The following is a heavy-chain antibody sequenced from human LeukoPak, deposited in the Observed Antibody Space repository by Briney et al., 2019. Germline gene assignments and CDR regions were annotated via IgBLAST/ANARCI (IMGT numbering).Heavy chain of an antibody. CDR1: GFTFSSYA. CDR3: AKGDSSSWGVFDY. V-gene: IGHV3-23*01. D-gene: IGHD6-13*01. CDR2: ISGGGGST. J-gene: IGHJ4*02. Sequence: GGSLRLSCAASGFTFSSYAMSWVRQAPGKGLEWVSTISGGGGSTSYADSVRGRFTISRDNSKNTLYLQTNSLRAEDTAIYYCAKGDSSSWGVFDYWGQGTLVTVSS.